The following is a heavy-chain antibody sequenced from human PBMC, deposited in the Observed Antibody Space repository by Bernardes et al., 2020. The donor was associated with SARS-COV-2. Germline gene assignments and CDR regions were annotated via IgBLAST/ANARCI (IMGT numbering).Heavy chain of an antibody. J-gene: IGHJ4*03. Sequence: GGSLRLSCAASGFTISNDALSWRRQAQGKGLEWDSHRDAPTPNTPYVDFVKGRFTSSRDNSKNTLYPQMHSLRAEDSAVYYCATWLLDQFDYWGHGTPVTVSS. D-gene: IGHD5-18*01. CDR1: GFTISNDA. CDR2: RDAPTPNT. V-gene: IGHV3-23*01. CDR3: ATWLLDQFDY.